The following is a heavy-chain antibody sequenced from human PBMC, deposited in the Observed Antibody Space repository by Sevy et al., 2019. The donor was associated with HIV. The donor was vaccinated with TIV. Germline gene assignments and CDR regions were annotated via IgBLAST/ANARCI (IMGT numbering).Heavy chain of an antibody. Sequence: GGSLRLSCAASGFTVSSNYMSWVRQAPGKGLEWVSGISWDSNAIGYADSLRGRFTISRDNAKNSLYLQMNSLRAEDTALYYCAKDKGYSYGSYGMDVWGQGTTVTVSS. CDR3: AKDKGYSYGSYGMDV. CDR1: GFTVSSNY. D-gene: IGHD5-18*01. CDR2: ISWDSNAI. V-gene: IGHV3-9*01. J-gene: IGHJ6*02.